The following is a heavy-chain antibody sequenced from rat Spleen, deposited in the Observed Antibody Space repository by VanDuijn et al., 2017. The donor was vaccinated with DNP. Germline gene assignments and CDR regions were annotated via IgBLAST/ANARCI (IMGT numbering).Heavy chain of an antibody. CDR3: TKDAFDY. Sequence: EVQLVETGGGLVQPGRSLKLSCAPSGFTFSDYYMAWVRQAPTKGLELVAYISYDGVITYYGDSVKGRFTISRDNAKNTQYLQMESLRSEDTATYYCTKDAFDYWGQGVMVTVSS. CDR1: GFTFSDYY. V-gene: IGHV5-20*01. J-gene: IGHJ2*01. CDR2: ISYDGVIT.